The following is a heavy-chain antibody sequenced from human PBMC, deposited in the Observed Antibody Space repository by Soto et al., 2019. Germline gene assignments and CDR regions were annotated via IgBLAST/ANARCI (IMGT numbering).Heavy chain of an antibody. CDR3: TTDCGGDCYLSYYYYGMDV. CDR2: IKSKTDGGTT. Sequence: GGSLRLSCAASGFTFSNAWMNWVRQAPGKGLEWVGRIKSKTDGGTTDYAAPVKGRFTISRDDSKNTLYLQMNSLKTEDTAVYYCTTDCGGDCYLSYYYYGMDVWGQGTTVTVSS. J-gene: IGHJ6*02. CDR1: GFTFSNAW. D-gene: IGHD2-21*02. V-gene: IGHV3-15*07.